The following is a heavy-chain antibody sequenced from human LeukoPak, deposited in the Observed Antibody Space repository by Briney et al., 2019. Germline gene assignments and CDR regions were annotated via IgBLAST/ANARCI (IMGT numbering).Heavy chain of an antibody. CDR3: AREAGVVVLPAAMQHIGR. CDR2: ISGSGGST. D-gene: IGHD2-2*01. CDR1: GFTFSSYE. J-gene: IGHJ4*02. Sequence: SGGSLRLSCAASGFTFSSYEMNWVRQAPGKGLEWVSAISGSGGSTYYADSVKGRFTISRDNSKNTLYLQMNSLRAEDTAVYYCAREAGVVVLPAAMQHIGRWGQGTLVTVSS. V-gene: IGHV3-23*01.